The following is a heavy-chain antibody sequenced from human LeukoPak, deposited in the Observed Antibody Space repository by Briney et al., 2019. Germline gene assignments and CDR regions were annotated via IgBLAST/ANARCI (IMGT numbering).Heavy chain of an antibody. CDR2: ISAYNGNT. V-gene: IGHV1-18*01. J-gene: IGHJ4*02. D-gene: IGHD3-22*01. Sequence: ASVKVSCKASGYTFTSYGISWVRQAPGQGLEWMGWISAYNGNTNYAQKLQGRVTMTTDTSTSTAYMELRSLRSDDTAVYYCARVRVYYDSSGYYGYWGQGTLVTVSS. CDR1: GYTFTSYG. CDR3: ARVRVYYDSSGYYGY.